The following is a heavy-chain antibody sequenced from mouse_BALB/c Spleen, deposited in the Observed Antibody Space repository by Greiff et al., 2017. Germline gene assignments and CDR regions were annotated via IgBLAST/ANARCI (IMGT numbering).Heavy chain of an antibody. CDR1: GFTFSSFG. J-gene: IGHJ4*01. V-gene: IGHV5-17*02. CDR2: ISSGSSTI. CDR3: ARRAYYGNIYAMDY. Sequence: VMLVESGGGLVQPGGSRKLSCAASGFTFSSFGMHWVRQAPEKGLEWVAYISSGSSTIYYADTVKGRFTISRDNPKNTLFLQMTSLRSEDTAMYYCARRAYYGNIYAMDYWGQGTSVTVSS. D-gene: IGHD2-10*01.